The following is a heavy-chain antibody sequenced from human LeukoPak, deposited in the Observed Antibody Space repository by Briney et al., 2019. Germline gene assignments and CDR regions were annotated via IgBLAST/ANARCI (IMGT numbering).Heavy chain of an antibody. CDR1: GFTVSSNY. V-gene: IGHV3-66*01. J-gene: IGHJ3*02. Sequence: GGSLRLSCAASGFTVSSNYMSWVRQAPGKGLEWVSVIYSGGSTYYADSVKDRFTISRDNSKNTLYLQMNSLRAEDTAVYYCARRWFGEDDAFDIWGQGTMVTVSS. CDR3: ARRWFGEDDAFDI. D-gene: IGHD3-10*01. CDR2: IYSGGST.